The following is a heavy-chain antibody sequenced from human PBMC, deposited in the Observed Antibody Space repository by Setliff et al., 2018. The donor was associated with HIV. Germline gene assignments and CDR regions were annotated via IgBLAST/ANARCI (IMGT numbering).Heavy chain of an antibody. Sequence: LSLTCTVSGGSISSSSYYWGWIRQPPGKGLEWIGSIYYSGSTYYNPSLKSRVTISVDTSKNQFSLKLSSVTAADTAVYYCARLGWLPPYDFGYWGQGTLVTVSS. D-gene: IGHD3-9*01. V-gene: IGHV4-39*01. CDR2: IYYSGST. CDR3: ARLGWLPPYDFGY. J-gene: IGHJ4*02. CDR1: GGSISSSSYY.